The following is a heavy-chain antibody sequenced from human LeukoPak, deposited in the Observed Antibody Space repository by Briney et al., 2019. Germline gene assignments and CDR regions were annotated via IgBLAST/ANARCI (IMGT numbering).Heavy chain of an antibody. Sequence: PGGSLRLSCAASGFTFSSYAMSWVRQAPGKGLEWVSAISGSGGSTYYADSVKGRFTISRDNSKNMAYLQMNSLKTEDTAVYYCTRHKPNNGYRNFDYWGQGTLVTVSS. D-gene: IGHD5-24*01. CDR1: GFTFSSYA. V-gene: IGHV3-23*01. J-gene: IGHJ4*02. CDR3: TRHKPNNGYRNFDY. CDR2: ISGSGGST.